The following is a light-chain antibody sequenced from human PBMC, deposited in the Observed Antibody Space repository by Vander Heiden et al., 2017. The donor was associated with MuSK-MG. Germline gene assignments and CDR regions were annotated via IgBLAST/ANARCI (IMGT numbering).Light chain of an antibody. J-gene: IGKJ4*01. Sequence: EIVLTQSPATLSLSPGERATLPCRASQSVSSKLAWYQQKPGQAPRLLIYDASNSATGIPARFSGTGSRTDFTLTIRIIKPEDFTVYYCQLCKNWGLTSGGGAKVEI. CDR2: DAS. CDR1: QSVSSK. CDR3: QLCKNWGLT. V-gene: IGKV3-11*01.